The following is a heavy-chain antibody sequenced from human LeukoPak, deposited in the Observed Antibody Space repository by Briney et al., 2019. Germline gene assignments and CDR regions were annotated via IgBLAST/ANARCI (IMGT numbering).Heavy chain of an antibody. CDR3: ARHQGSGSLRRGFDY. CDR2: IYPGDSDT. D-gene: IGHD3-10*01. J-gene: IGHJ4*02. V-gene: IGHV5-51*01. CDR1: GYSFTSYW. Sequence: GESLQISCQGSGYSFTSYWIGWVRQMPGKGLEWMGIIYPGDSDTRYSPSFQGQVTISADKSISTAYLQWSSLKASDTAMYYCARHQGSGSLRRGFDYWGQGTLVTVSS.